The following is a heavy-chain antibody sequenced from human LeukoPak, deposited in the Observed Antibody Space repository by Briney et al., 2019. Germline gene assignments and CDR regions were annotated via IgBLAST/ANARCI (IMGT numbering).Heavy chain of an antibody. V-gene: IGHV7-4-1*02. CDR1: GGTFSSYA. CDR3: ARCRYYDFWSGYYSRFDY. J-gene: IGHJ4*02. Sequence: ASVKVSCKASGGTFSSYAISWVRQAPGQGLEWMRWINTNTGNPTYAQGFTGRFVFSLDTSVSTAYLQISSLKAEDTAVYYCARCRYYDFWSGYYSRFDYWGQGTLVTVSS. D-gene: IGHD3-3*01. CDR2: INTNTGNP.